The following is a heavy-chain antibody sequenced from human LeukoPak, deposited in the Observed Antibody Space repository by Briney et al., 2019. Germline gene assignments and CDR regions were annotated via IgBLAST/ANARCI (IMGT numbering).Heavy chain of an antibody. J-gene: IGHJ4*02. D-gene: IGHD5-18*01. CDR1: GFTFSSYA. V-gene: IGHV3-23*01. CDR2: ISGSGGST. Sequence: GGSLRLSCAASGFTFSSYAMSWVRQAPGKGLEWVSAISGSGGSTYYADSVKGRFTISRDNSKNTLYLQMNSLRAGDTAVYYCARLTQLWFDFDYWGQGTLVTVSS. CDR3: ARLTQLWFDFDY.